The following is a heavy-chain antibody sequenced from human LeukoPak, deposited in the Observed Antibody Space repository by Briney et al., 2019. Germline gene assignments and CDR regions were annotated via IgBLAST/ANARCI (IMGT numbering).Heavy chain of an antibody. D-gene: IGHD6-13*01. CDR1: GFTFSSYA. V-gene: IGHV3-23*01. CDR2: ISGSGGST. CDR3: AKDHRLAAAGFPNWFDP. J-gene: IGHJ5*02. Sequence: PGGSLRLSCAASGFTFSSYAMSWVRQAPGKGLEWVSAISGSGGSTYYADSVKGRFTISRDNSKNTPYLQMNSLRAEDTAVYYCAKDHRLAAAGFPNWFDPWGQGTLVTVSS.